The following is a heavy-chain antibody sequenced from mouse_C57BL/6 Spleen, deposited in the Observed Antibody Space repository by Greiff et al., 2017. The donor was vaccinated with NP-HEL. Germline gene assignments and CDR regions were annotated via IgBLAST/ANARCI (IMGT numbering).Heavy chain of an antibody. CDR2: IYPSDSET. V-gene: IGHV1-61*01. J-gene: IGHJ4*01. CDR1: GYTFTSYW. D-gene: IGHD2-3*01. Sequence: QVQLQQPGAELVRPGSSVKLSCKASGYTFTSYWMDWVKQRPGQGLEWIGNIYPSDSETHYNQKFKDKATLTVDKSSSTAYMQLSSLTSEDSAVYYCARPIYDGYYGYAMDYWGQGTSVTVSS. CDR3: ARPIYDGYYGYAMDY.